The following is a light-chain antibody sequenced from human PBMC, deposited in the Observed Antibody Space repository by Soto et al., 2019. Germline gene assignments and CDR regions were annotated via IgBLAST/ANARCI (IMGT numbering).Light chain of an antibody. J-gene: IGKJ4*01. CDR2: GAS. CDR1: QSVSSSY. CDR3: QQYNSSPLT. V-gene: IGKV3-20*01. Sequence: EIVLTQSPDTLSLSPGERATLSCRASQSVSSSYLAWYQQKPGQAPRLLIYGASSRATGIPDRFSGSESGTDFTLPISRPEPEDFAVYYCQQYNSSPLTFGGGTKVEIK.